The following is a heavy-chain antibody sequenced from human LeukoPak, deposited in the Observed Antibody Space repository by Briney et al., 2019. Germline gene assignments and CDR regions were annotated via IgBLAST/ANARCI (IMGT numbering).Heavy chain of an antibody. CDR1: GGSFSGYS. V-gene: IGHV4-34*01. Sequence: SETLSLTCAVYGGSFSGYSLTWIRQPPGRGLEGIGEINHSGSANYNPSLKSRVTVSVDRSKSQFSLKLSFVTAADTADFYCKCGPMRGWFDPWGQGTLVTVSS. CDR3: KCGPMRGWFDP. D-gene: IGHD2-21*01. CDR2: INHSGSA. J-gene: IGHJ5*02.